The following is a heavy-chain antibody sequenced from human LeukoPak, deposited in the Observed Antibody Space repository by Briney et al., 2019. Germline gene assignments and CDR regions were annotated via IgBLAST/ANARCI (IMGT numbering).Heavy chain of an antibody. D-gene: IGHD1-14*01. CDR2: IKQDGSEK. Sequence: PGGSLRLSCAASGFTFSSYWMSWVRQAPGKGLEWVANIKQDGSEKYYVDSVKGRFTISRDNAKNSLYLQMNSLRAEDTAVYYCARDVSAPEDYYYYYYMDVWGKGTTVTISS. CDR3: ARDVSAPEDYYYYYYMDV. J-gene: IGHJ6*03. CDR1: GFTFSSYW. V-gene: IGHV3-7*03.